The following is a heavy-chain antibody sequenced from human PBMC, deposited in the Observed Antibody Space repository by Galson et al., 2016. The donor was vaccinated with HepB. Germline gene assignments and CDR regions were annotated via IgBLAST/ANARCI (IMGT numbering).Heavy chain of an antibody. J-gene: IGHJ4*02. CDR1: GGSFSGYY. Sequence: SETLSLTCAVYGGSFSGYYWSWIRQPPGKGLEWIGEINHRGSINYNPSLKSRVTVSADASKNQFSLKMSSVTAADTALYYCAFTTGIYYLDYWGQGTLVTVSS. CDR3: AFTTGIYYLDY. D-gene: IGHD7-27*01. V-gene: IGHV4-34*01. CDR2: INHRGSI.